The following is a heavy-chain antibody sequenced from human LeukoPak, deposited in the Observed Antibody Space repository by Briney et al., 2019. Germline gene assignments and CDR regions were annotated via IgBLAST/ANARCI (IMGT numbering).Heavy chain of an antibody. CDR3: AKDVYSYGRFFDY. D-gene: IGHD5-18*01. J-gene: IGHJ4*02. V-gene: IGHV3-9*01. CDR2: ISWNSGSI. CDR1: GFTFDDYA. Sequence: GRSLRLSCAASGFTFDDYAMHWVRQAPGKGLEWVSGISWNSGSIGYADSVEGRFTISRDNAKNSLYLRMNSLRAEDTALYYCAKDVYSYGRFFDYWGQGTLVTVSS.